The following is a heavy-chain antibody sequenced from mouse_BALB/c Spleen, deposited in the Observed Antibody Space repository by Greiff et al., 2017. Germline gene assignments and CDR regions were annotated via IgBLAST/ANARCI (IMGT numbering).Heavy chain of an antibody. J-gene: IGHJ1*01. CDR3: AREDDGYFWSV. D-gene: IGHD2-3*01. V-gene: IGHV3-2*02. Sequence: EVQLQESGPGLVKPSQSLSLTCTVTGYSITSDYAWNWIRQFPGNKLEWMGYISYSGSTSYNPSLKSRISITRDTSKNQFFLQLNSVTTEDTATYYCAREDDGYFWSVWGAGTTVTVSS. CDR1: GYSITSDYA. CDR2: ISYSGST.